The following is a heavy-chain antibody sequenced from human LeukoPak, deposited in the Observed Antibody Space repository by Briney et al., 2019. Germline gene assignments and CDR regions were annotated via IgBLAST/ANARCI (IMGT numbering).Heavy chain of an antibody. CDR2: ISSSSSYI. Sequence: GGSLRLSCAASGFTFSSYSMNWVRQAPGKGLEWVSSISSSSSYIYYAGSVKGRFTISRDNAKNSLYLQMNSLRAEDTAVYYCARDARCSSTSCHGYYYYGMDVWGQGTTVTVSS. V-gene: IGHV3-21*01. D-gene: IGHD2-2*01. CDR1: GFTFSSYS. CDR3: ARDARCSSTSCHGYYYYGMDV. J-gene: IGHJ6*02.